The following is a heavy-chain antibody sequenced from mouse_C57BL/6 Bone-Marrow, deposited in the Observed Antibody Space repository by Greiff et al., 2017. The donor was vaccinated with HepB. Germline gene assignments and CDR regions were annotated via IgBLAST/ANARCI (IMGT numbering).Heavy chain of an antibody. V-gene: IGHV1-61*01. J-gene: IGHJ4*01. CDR3: ASYSNYDAMDY. D-gene: IGHD2-5*01. CDR1: GYTFTSYW. Sequence: QVQLKQPGAELVRPGSSVKLSCKASGYTFTSYWMDWVKQRPGQGLEWIGNIYPSDSETHYNQKFKDKATLTVDKSSSTAYMQLSSLTSEDSAVYYCASYSNYDAMDYWGQGTSVTVSS. CDR2: IYPSDSET.